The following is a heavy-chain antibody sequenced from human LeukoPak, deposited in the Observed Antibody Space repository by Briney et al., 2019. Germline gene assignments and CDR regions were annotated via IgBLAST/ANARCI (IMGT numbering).Heavy chain of an antibody. CDR3: ASSTYSSSPS. Sequence: GGSLRLSCTASGFTFSNYWINWVRQAPGKGLEWVANIKEDGSEKHYVDSVKGRFTISRDSAKNSVYLEMNSLRVDDTAVYYCASSTYSSSPSWGQGTLVTVSS. D-gene: IGHD6-6*01. CDR1: GFTFSNYW. V-gene: IGHV3-7*01. CDR2: IKEDGSEK. J-gene: IGHJ5*02.